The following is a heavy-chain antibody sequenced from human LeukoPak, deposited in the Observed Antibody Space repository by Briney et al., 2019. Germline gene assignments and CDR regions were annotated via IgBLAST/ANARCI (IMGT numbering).Heavy chain of an antibody. V-gene: IGHV4-61*02. Sequence: SETLSLTCTVSGGSISSSSYYWSWIRQPAGKGLEWIGRIYTSGSTNYNPSLKSRVTISVDTSKNQFSLKLSSVTAADTAVYYCARNMVRGVVTSLDAFDIWGQGTMVTVS. CDR2: IYTSGST. CDR1: GGSISSSSYY. J-gene: IGHJ3*02. D-gene: IGHD3-10*01. CDR3: ARNMVRGVVTSLDAFDI.